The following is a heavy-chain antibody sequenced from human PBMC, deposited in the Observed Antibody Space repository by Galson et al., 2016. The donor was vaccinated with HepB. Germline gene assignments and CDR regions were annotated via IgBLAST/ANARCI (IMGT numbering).Heavy chain of an antibody. Sequence: CAISGDSVSSNSAGWNWIRQSPSRGLEWLGRTFYRSNWQNHYAESVKSRITINPDTSKNQFSLQLSSVTPEDTAVHYCARSYLLGRGFGWWGQGTLVTVSS. D-gene: IGHD7-27*01. J-gene: IGHJ4*02. CDR2: TFYRSNWQN. V-gene: IGHV6-1*01. CDR1: GDSVSSNSAG. CDR3: ARSYLLGRGFGW.